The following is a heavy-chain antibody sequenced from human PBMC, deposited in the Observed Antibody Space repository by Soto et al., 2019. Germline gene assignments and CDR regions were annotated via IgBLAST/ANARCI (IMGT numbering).Heavy chain of an antibody. J-gene: IGHJ4*02. D-gene: IGHD6-19*01. CDR3: ARGGRQWLVTCDFNY. CDR1: GFTFSDYA. V-gene: IGHV3-30*03. Sequence: VQLVESGGGVVQPGRSLRLSCAASGFTFSDYAMHWVRQAPGKGLEWVAVVSHDGRNTHYADSVKGRFTISRDSSKNTVSLDMTSLGAEDTAGYYCARGGRQWLVTCDFNYWGQGALVTVSS. CDR2: VSHDGRNT.